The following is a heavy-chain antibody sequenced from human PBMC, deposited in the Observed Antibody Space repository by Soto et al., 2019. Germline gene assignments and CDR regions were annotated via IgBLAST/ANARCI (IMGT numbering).Heavy chain of an antibody. J-gene: IGHJ4*02. Sequence: SETVSLTCTVSRVSVSSRSYSWSWIRLPPGKGLEWIGYIHDSGSTTYNPSLKSRVTISVDTSKNQFSLKLNSVTSADTAVYYCARAKVVAYRYDTSGYYTTFDFWGQGALVTVSS. CDR1: RVSVSSRSYS. V-gene: IGHV4-61*01. CDR2: IHDSGST. CDR3: ARAKVVAYRYDTSGYYTTFDF. D-gene: IGHD3-22*01.